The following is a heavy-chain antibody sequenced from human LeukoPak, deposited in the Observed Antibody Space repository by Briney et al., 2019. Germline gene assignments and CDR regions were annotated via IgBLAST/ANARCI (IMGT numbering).Heavy chain of an antibody. CDR2: ISGSGGNT. Sequence: GGSLRLSCAASGFTFSDYYMTWIRQAPGKGLEWVSAISGSGGNTYYADSVKGRFTISRDNSKNTLYLQMNSLRAEDSAAYYCAKLRSGTTGNVEIWGQGTMVTVSS. CDR3: AKLRSGTTGNVEI. V-gene: IGHV3-23*01. CDR1: GFTFSDYY. D-gene: IGHD1-26*01. J-gene: IGHJ3*02.